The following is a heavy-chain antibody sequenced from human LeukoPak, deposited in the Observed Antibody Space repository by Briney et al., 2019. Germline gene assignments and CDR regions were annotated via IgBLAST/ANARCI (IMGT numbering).Heavy chain of an antibody. CDR3: ARGIDSNYPYYYYYYMDV. D-gene: IGHD4-11*01. CDR2: ISAYNGRT. CDR1: GYTFSNYG. V-gene: IGHV1-18*01. J-gene: IGHJ6*03. Sequence: ASVKVSCKASGYTFSNYGVSWVRQAPGQGLEWMGWISAYNGRTNYAQNLQGRITMTTDTSTSTVYMELRSLRSDDTAVYYCARGIDSNYPYYYYYYMDVWGKGTTVTVSS.